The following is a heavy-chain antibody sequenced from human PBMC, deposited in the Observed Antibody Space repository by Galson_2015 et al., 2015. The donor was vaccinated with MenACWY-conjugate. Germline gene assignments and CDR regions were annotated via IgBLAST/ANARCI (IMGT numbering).Heavy chain of an antibody. CDR2: INPSGGST. J-gene: IGHJ4*02. CDR1: GYTFTSYY. D-gene: IGHD3-10*01. CDR3: ARWAPMVRGVTHSYFDY. V-gene: IGHV1-46*01. Sequence: SVKVSCKASGYTFTSYYLHWVRQAPGQGLEWMGIINPSGGSTRYAQKFQGRVTMTRDTSTSTVYMELSSLRSEDTAVYYCARWAPMVRGVTHSYFDYSGQGSLVTVSS.